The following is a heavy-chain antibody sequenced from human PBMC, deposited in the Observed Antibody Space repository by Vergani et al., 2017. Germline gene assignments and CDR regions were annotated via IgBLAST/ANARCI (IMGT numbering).Heavy chain of an antibody. V-gene: IGHV1-2*02. CDR3: VRGGTFDWLST. J-gene: IGHJ5*02. Sequence: QVQLVQSGAEVKKPGAAVKVSCKASGYYFTDNYQHWVRQAPGQGLELMGRITPQNGGTQYAEKFKGRVTMTRDTSITTAYMELTSLTSDDTAVYYCVRGGTFDWLSTWGQGTLVTVSS. CDR1: GYYFTDNY. CDR2: ITPQNGGT. D-gene: IGHD3-9*01.